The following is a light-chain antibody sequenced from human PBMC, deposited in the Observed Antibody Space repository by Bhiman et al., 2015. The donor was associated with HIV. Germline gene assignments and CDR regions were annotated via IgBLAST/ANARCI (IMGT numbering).Light chain of an antibody. CDR2: YNS. CDR1: NIGTKS. Sequence: SYLLTQPPSVSVAPGMTARITCGGNNIGTKSVHWHQQKPGQAPVAVIYYNSDRPSGVPERLSGSNSGNTATLTITRVEAGDEADYYCQVWDSRSDQWVFGGGTKLTVL. V-gene: IGLV3-21*04. CDR3: QVWDSRSDQWV. J-gene: IGLJ3*02.